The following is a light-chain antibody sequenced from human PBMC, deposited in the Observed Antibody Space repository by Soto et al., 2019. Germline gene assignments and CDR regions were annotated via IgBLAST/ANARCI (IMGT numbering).Light chain of an antibody. CDR3: QQFGSSMYT. Sequence: EIVLTQSPGTLSLSPGERATLSCRASQSVSSSYLAWYQQKPGQAPRLLIYGASSRATGIPDRFSGSGSGTDFTLTISRLEPVDFAVYYCQQFGSSMYTFGRGTKLEIK. CDR2: GAS. CDR1: QSVSSSY. V-gene: IGKV3-20*01. J-gene: IGKJ2*01.